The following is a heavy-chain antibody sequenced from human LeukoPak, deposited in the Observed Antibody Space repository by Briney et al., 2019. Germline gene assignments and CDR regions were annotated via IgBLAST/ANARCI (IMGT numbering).Heavy chain of an antibody. V-gene: IGHV1-69*13. CDR2: IIPIFGTA. D-gene: IGHD2-15*01. CDR1: GGTFSIYA. Sequence: GASVKVSCKASGGTFSIYAISWVRQAPGQGLEWVGGIIPIFGTANYAQKFQGRVTITADESTSTAYMELSSLRSEDTAVYYCAVAERGSGGSWLFGYWGQGTLVTVSS. CDR3: AVAERGSGGSWLFGY. J-gene: IGHJ4*02.